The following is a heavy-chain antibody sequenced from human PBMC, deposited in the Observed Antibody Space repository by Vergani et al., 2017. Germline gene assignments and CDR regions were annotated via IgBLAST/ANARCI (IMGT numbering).Heavy chain of an antibody. CDR1: GVPIGSMSYY. CDR3: TRHGRSGWAGYFQH. J-gene: IGHJ1*01. D-gene: IGHD6-19*01. Sequence: QLQLQESGPGLVKPSETLSLTCTVSGVPIGSMSYYWGWIRQPPGKGLEWIGTIYYTGTTYYNEAHKSRLTISVDTSKNQFSLNLTSVTAADTAVYYCTRHGRSGWAGYFQHWGQGTLVTASS. V-gene: IGHV4-39*01. CDR2: IYYTGTT.